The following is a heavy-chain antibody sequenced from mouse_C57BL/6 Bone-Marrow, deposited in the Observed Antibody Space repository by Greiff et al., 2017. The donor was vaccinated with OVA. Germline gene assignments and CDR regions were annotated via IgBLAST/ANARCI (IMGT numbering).Heavy chain of an antibody. CDR3: ARDARGVMDY. V-gene: IGHV7-1*01. J-gene: IGHJ4*01. Sequence: EVKVVESGGGLVQSGRSLRLSCATSGFTFSDFYMEWVRQAPGKGLEWIAASRNKANDYTTEYSASVKGRFIVSRDTSQSILYLQMNALRAEDTAIYYCARDARGVMDYWGQGTSVTVSS. CDR1: GFTFSDFY. CDR2: SRNKANDYTT.